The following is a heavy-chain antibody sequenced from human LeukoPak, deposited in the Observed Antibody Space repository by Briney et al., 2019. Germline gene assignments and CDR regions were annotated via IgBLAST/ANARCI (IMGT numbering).Heavy chain of an antibody. V-gene: IGHV3-53*01. CDR1: GFTVSSNY. J-gene: IGHJ5*02. CDR3: ARYPAGRFDP. CDR2: IYSGGST. Sequence: GGSLRLSCAASGFTVSSNYMSWVRQAPGKGPEWVSVIYSGGSTYYADSVKGRFTISRDNSKNTLYLQMNSLRAEDTAVYYCARYPAGRFDPWGQGTLVTVSS. D-gene: IGHD6-13*01.